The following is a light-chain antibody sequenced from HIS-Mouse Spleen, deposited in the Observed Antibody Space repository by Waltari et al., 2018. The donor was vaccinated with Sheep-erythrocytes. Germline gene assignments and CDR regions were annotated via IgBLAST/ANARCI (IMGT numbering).Light chain of an antibody. CDR2: WAS. V-gene: IGKV4-1*01. CDR1: QGVLYSSNTKNY. CDR3: QQHYSTLT. Sequence: DIVMTQSPDSLAVSLGERATINCKSSQGVLYSSNTKNYIAWYQQKPGQPPKLLIYWASTRESGVPDRFSGSGSGTDFTLTISSLQAEDVAVYYCQQHYSTLTFGGGTKVEIK. J-gene: IGKJ4*01.